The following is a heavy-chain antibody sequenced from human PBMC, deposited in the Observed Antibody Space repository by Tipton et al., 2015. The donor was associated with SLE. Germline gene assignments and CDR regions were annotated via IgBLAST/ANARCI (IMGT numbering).Heavy chain of an antibody. D-gene: IGHD1-7*01. CDR3: ASLGGTATNY. V-gene: IGHV4-59*08. CDR1: GGSISSYY. J-gene: IGHJ4*02. Sequence: TLSLTCTVSGGSISSYYWSWIRQPPGKGLEWIGYIYYSGSTNYNPSLKSRVTISVDTSKNQFSLKPSSVTAADTAVYYCASLGGTATNYWGQGTLVTVSS. CDR2: IYYSGST.